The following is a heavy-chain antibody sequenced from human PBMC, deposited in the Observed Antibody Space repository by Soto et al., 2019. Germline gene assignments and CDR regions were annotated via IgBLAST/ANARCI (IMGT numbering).Heavy chain of an antibody. D-gene: IGHD3-10*01. CDR2: ISNIGFT. CDR1: GGSISSINNHFSNHY. V-gene: IGHV4-59*08. CDR3: TTQGFGGLHGLVDV. Sequence: PSETLSLTRTVSGGSISSINNHFSNHYCSWFRLSPGKGLEWIGYISNIGFTRYNPSLKSRVSISVDTSKNQFSLKLTSVTAADTAVYYCTTQGFGGLHGLVDVWGQGTTVT. J-gene: IGHJ6*02.